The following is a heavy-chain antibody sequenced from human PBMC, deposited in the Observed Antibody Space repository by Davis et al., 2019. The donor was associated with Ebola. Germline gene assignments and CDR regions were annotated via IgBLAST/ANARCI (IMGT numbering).Heavy chain of an antibody. Sequence: GESLKISCAASGCTFSSYGMHWVRQAPGRGLEWVAFVRSHGSDDHYADSVKGRFTISRDNSKNTLYLQMNSLRPEDTAVYYCARDSDDYSFDYWGQGTLVTVSS. CDR2: VRSHGSDD. D-gene: IGHD4-11*01. V-gene: IGHV3-30*02. CDR1: GCTFSSYG. CDR3: ARDSDDYSFDY. J-gene: IGHJ4*02.